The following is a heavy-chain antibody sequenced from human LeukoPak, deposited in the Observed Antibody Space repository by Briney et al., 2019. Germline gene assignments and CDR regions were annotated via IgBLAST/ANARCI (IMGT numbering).Heavy chain of an antibody. CDR1: GFTFSSYA. D-gene: IGHD2-15*01. V-gene: IGHV3-23*01. J-gene: IGHJ4*02. Sequence: GGSLRLSCAASGFTFSSYAMSWVRQAPGKGPEWVSPICGSGGSTYYADSVKGRFTSSRDNSKNTLYLQMNSLRVEDTDVYYCAKDSSGSRFHVLYYFDYWGQGTMVTVSS. CDR3: AKDSSGSRFHVLYYFDY. CDR2: ICGSGGST.